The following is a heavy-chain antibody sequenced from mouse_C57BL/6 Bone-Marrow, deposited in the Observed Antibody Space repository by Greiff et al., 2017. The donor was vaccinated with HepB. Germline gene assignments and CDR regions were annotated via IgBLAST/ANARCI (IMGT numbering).Heavy chain of an antibody. V-gene: IGHV1-15*01. J-gene: IGHJ3*01. CDR1: GYTFTDYE. D-gene: IGHD2-1*01. Sequence: QVQLQQSGAELVRPGASVTLSCKASGYTFTDYEMHWVKQTPVHGLEWIGAIDPETGGTAYNQKFKGKAILTADKSSSTAYMDLRSLTSEDSAVYYCTKGGNYPWFAYWGQGTLVTVSA. CDR3: TKGGNYPWFAY. CDR2: IDPETGGT.